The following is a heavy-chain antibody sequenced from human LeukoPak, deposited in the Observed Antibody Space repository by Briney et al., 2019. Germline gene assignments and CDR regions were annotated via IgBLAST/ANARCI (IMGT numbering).Heavy chain of an antibody. D-gene: IGHD1-26*01. CDR2: IYPGDSDT. V-gene: IGHV5-51*01. Sequence: GESLKISCKGSGYSFTSYWIGWVRQMPGKGLEWMGIIYPGDSDTRYSPSFQGQVTISADKSISTAYLQWSSLKASDTAMYYCARQLGVGATYSNFDYWGQGTLVTVSS. CDR1: GYSFTSYW. CDR3: ARQLGVGATYSNFDY. J-gene: IGHJ4*02.